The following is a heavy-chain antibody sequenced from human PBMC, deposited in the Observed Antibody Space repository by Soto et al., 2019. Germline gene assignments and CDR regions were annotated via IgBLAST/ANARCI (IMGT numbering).Heavy chain of an antibody. D-gene: IGHD5-18*01. Sequence: GGSLRLSWAASGFIVSDTSMAWIRQAPGKGLEWIAYISSSAISTYYADSVRGRFTISGDNAKNSLILQMNSLRVEDTAVYYCARVVVGYRYDYWRGFDHWGQGTPVTVSS. J-gene: IGHJ4*02. V-gene: IGHV3-11*01. CDR2: ISSSAIST. CDR3: ARVVVGYRYDYWRGFDH. CDR1: GFIVSDTS.